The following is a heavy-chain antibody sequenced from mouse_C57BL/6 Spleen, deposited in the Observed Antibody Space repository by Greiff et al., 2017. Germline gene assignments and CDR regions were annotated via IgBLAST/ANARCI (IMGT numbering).Heavy chain of an antibody. V-gene: IGHV5-9-1*02. J-gene: IGHJ2*01. CDR3: TRDYGSRPSLFDY. CDR1: GFTFSSYA. CDR2: ISSGGDYI. Sequence: EVKLEESGEGLVKPGGSLKLSCAASGFTFSSYAMSWVRQTPEKRLEWVAYISSGGDYIYYADTVKGRFTISRDNARNTLYLQMSSLKSEDTAMYYCTRDYGSRPSLFDYWGQGTTLTVSS. D-gene: IGHD1-1*01.